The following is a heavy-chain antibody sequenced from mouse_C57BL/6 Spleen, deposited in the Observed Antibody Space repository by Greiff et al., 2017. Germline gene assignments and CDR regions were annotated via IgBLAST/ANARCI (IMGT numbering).Heavy chain of an antibody. CDR2: IDPSDSYT. CDR3: ARRAYYSKDFDY. D-gene: IGHD2-5*01. CDR1: GYTFTSYW. Sequence: VQLQQPGAELVMPGASVKLSCEASGYTFTSYWMHWVKQRPGQGLEWIGEIDPSDSYTNYNQKFKGKSTLTVDKSSSTAYMQLSSLTSEDSAVYYCARRAYYSKDFDYWGQGTTLTVSS. V-gene: IGHV1-69*01. J-gene: IGHJ2*01.